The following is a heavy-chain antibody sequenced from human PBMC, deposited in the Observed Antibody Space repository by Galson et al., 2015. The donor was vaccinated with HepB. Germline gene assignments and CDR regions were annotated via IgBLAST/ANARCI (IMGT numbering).Heavy chain of an antibody. J-gene: IGHJ2*01. D-gene: IGHD6-13*01. V-gene: IGHV3-13*04. CDR3: ARDRVGGIATAGGDWYFDL. Sequence: SLRLSCAASGFGFSMYDMHWVRRVGGKGLEWVSSIGPAGDTYYPDSVKGRFTISREAAKNSLYLQMNSLRAGDTAVYFCARDRVGGIATAGGDWYFDLWGRGTLVTVSS. CDR2: IGPAGDT. CDR1: GFGFSMYD.